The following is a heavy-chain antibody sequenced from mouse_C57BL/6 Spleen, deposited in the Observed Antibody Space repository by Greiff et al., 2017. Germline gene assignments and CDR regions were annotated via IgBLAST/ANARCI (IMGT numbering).Heavy chain of an antibody. D-gene: IGHD2-1*01. J-gene: IGHJ3*01. Sequence: QVHVKQPGAELVRPGSSVKLSCKASGYTFTSYWMHWVKQRPIQGLEWIGNIDPSDSETHYNQKFKDKATLTVDKSSSTAYMQLSSLTSEDSAVYYCARGRVYYGNYGLAYWGQGTLVTVSA. CDR1: GYTFTSYW. V-gene: IGHV1-52*01. CDR3: ARGRVYYGNYGLAY. CDR2: IDPSDSET.